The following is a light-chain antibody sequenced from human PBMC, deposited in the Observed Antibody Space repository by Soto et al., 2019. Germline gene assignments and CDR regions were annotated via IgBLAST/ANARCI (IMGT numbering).Light chain of an antibody. Sequence: NFMLTQPHSVSESPGKTVTISCTGSSGSIASKYVQWYQQRPGSAPTTVIYENNQRPSGVPDRFSGSIDSSSNSASLTISGLKTEDEADYYCQSYYRSNHGVFGTGTKLTVL. CDR1: SGSIASKY. CDR2: ENN. CDR3: QSYYRSNHGV. J-gene: IGLJ1*01. V-gene: IGLV6-57*02.